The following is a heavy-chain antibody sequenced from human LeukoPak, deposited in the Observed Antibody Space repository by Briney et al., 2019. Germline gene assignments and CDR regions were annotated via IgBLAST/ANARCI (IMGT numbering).Heavy chain of an antibody. CDR3: ARGKRIAARRRSAWFDP. Sequence: SETLSLTCTVSGGSISSSSYYWGWIRQPPGKGLEWIGSIYYSGSTYYNPSLKSRVTISVDTSKDQFSLKLSSVTAADTAVYYCARGKRIAARRRSAWFDPWGQGTLVTVSS. CDR2: IYYSGST. D-gene: IGHD6-6*01. CDR1: GGSISSSSYY. V-gene: IGHV4-39*07. J-gene: IGHJ5*02.